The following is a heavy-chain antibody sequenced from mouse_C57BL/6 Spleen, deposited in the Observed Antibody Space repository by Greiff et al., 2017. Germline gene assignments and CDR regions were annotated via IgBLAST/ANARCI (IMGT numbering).Heavy chain of an antibody. CDR2: SRNKANDYTT. CDR1: GFTFSDFY. CDR3: ARDATGGYDGFDY. V-gene: IGHV7-1*01. J-gene: IGHJ2*01. D-gene: IGHD2-2*01. Sequence: DVKLVESGGGLVQSGRSLRLSCATSGFTFSDFYMEWVRQAPGKGLEWIAASRNKANDYTTEYSASVKGRFIVSRDTSQSILYLQMNALRAEDTAIYYCARDATGGYDGFDYWGQGTTLTVSS.